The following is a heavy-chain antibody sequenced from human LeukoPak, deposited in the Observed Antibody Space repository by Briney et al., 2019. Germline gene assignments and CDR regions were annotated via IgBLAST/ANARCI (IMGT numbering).Heavy chain of an antibody. D-gene: IGHD4-17*01. CDR3: ARVDYGDYGQLDY. CDR1: DEPFSGYY. CDR2: INRNGNT. J-gene: IGHJ4*02. Sequence: SETLSLTCAISDEPFSGYYWGWIRQPPGKGLELIGEINRNGNTDYNPSLKSRVSMSIDTSKNQFSLKLISVTAADTAVYYCARVDYGDYGQLDYWGQGTLVTVSS. V-gene: IGHV4-34*01.